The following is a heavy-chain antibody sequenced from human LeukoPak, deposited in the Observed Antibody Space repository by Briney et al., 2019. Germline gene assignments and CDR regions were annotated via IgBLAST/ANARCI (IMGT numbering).Heavy chain of an antibody. V-gene: IGHV1-18*01. Sequence: SVNVSCKASGYTFSSYGFSWVRQAPGQGLEWMGWINAYNGNTNYAQNLQGRVTMTTDTSTSTAYMELRSLRSDDTAVYYCARRQGTTLNFDNWGQGTLVTVSS. CDR1: GYTFSSYG. J-gene: IGHJ4*02. D-gene: IGHD1-1*01. CDR2: INAYNGNT. CDR3: ARRQGTTLNFDN.